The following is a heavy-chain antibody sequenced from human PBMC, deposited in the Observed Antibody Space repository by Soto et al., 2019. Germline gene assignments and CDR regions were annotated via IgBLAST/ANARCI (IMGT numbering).Heavy chain of an antibody. D-gene: IGHD3-22*01. CDR1: GGSISSGGYS. CDR3: ARSVYYYDSSGYQGQFDY. Sequence: SETLSLTCAVSGGSISSGGYSWSWIRQPPGKGLEWIGYIYHSGSTYYNPSLKSRVTISVDTSKNQFSLKLSSVTAADTAVYYCARSVYYYDSSGYQGQFDYWGQGTLVTVSS. CDR2: IYHSGST. J-gene: IGHJ4*02. V-gene: IGHV4-30-2*01.